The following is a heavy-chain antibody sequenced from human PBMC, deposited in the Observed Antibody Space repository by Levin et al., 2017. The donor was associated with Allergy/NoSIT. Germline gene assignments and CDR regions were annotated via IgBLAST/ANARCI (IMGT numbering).Heavy chain of an antibody. J-gene: IGHJ6*02. V-gene: IGHV1-46*01. D-gene: IGHD2-2*01. CDR2: INPSGGST. CDR3: ARDRGDCSSTSCLYGMDV. CDR1: GYTFTSYY. Sequence: GASVKVSCKASGYTFTSYYMHWVRQAPGQGLEWMGIINPSGGSTSYAQKFQGRVTMTRDTSTSKVYMELSSLRSEDTAVYYCARDRGDCSSTSCLYGMDVWGQGTTVTVSS.